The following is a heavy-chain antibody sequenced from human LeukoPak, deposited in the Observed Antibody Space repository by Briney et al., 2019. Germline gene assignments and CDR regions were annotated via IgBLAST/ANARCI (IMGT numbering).Heavy chain of an antibody. J-gene: IGHJ3*02. D-gene: IGHD6-13*01. Sequence: SVKVSCKASRVTFNSCSISWVRQAPGHGLDWMGRIIPLLGIVNYAQKFQGKVTITADKSTNTAYMELSSLRSEDTAMYYCASDRTIAAAVDPFDIWGQGTIVTVSS. CDR2: IIPLLGIV. V-gene: IGHV1-69*04. CDR1: RVTFNSCS. CDR3: ASDRTIAAAVDPFDI.